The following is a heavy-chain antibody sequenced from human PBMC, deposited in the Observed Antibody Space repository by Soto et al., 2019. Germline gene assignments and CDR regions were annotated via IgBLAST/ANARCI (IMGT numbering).Heavy chain of an antibody. CDR2: MNPNSGNT. J-gene: IGHJ3*02. D-gene: IGHD3-3*01. CDR3: ARGTYYDFWSGYPPETRRAFDI. CDR1: GYTFTSYD. V-gene: IGHV1-8*01. Sequence: ASVKVSCKASGYTFTSYDINWVRQATGQGLEWMGWMNPNSGNTGYAQKFQGRVTMTRNTSISTAYMELSSLRSEDTAVYYCARGTYYDFWSGYPPETRRAFDIWGQGTMVTVSS.